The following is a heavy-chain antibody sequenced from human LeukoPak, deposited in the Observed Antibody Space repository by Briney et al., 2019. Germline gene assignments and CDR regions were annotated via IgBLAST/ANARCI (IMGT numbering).Heavy chain of an antibody. CDR1: GFTFSSYG. D-gene: IGHD2/OR15-2a*01. Sequence: PGGSLRLSCAASGFTFSSYGMHWVRQAPGKGLEWVAVIRYDGSNKYYADSVKGRFTISRDNSKNTLYLQMNSLRAEDTAVYYCAKGGRERLLYYSDYWGQGTLVTVSS. CDR3: AKGGRERLLYYSDY. J-gene: IGHJ4*02. V-gene: IGHV3-33*06. CDR2: IRYDGSNK.